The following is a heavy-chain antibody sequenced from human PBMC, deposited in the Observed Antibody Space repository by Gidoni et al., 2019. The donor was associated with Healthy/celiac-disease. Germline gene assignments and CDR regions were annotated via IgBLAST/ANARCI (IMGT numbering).Heavy chain of an antibody. Sequence: QVQLVDSGGGVVQPVRFMRPSCALSGFTFSSYGMPWVRQAPGKGLERVAGMSYDGSNKYYADSVKGGFTISRDNSKNTLYLKMNSLRAEDTAVYYCAKVGNRMGRGVITPLWGMDVWGQGTAVTVSS. J-gene: IGHJ6*02. CDR2: MSYDGSNK. D-gene: IGHD3-10*01. V-gene: IGHV3-30*18. CDR3: AKVGNRMGRGVITPLWGMDV. CDR1: GFTFSSYG.